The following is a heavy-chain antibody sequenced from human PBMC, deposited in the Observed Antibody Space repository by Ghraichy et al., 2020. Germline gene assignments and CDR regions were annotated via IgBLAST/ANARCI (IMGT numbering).Heavy chain of an antibody. CDR3: ARDGKGYAFDM. CDR2: INSDGSST. V-gene: IGHV3-74*01. CDR1: GFTFSNYW. Sequence: ESLNISCAASGFTFSNYWMHWVRQAPGKGLVWVSRINSDGSSTSYADSVKGRFTISRDNAKNTLYLQMNSLRAEDTAVYYCARDGKGYAFDMWGQGTMVTVSS. D-gene: IGHD1-1*01. J-gene: IGHJ3*02.